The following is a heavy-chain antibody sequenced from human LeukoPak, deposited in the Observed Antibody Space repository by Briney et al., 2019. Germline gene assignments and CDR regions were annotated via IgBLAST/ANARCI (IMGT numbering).Heavy chain of an antibody. D-gene: IGHD4-17*01. V-gene: IGHV1-18*01. CDR3: LRVGATYGDPLEFDY. CDR1: GYAFDSFG. Sequence: ASVKVSCKASGYAFDSFGISWVRQAPGRGLGWMGWISGYSGNSNSAQKLQGRLIMTTDNSTGTAYMDLRSLTSDDTAFYYCLRVGATYGDPLEFDYWGQGTLVTVSS. J-gene: IGHJ4*02. CDR2: ISGYSGNS.